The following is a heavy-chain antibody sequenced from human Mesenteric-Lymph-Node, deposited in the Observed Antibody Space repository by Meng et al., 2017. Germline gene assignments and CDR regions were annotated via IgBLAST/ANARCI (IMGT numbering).Heavy chain of an antibody. CDR2: IYWDENK. D-gene: IGHD3-22*01. CDR3: VHLARSGYYYAGYFDY. Sequence: SGSTLVKSTQTLTLICTFSGFSLTPSGVGVGWIRQPPGKALEWLAIIYWDENKLYSPSLKTRLTITKDTSKNQLVLTMTNMDPVDTATHYCVHLARSGYYYAGYFDYWGQGALVTVSS. J-gene: IGHJ4*02. CDR1: GFSLTPSGVG. V-gene: IGHV2-5*02.